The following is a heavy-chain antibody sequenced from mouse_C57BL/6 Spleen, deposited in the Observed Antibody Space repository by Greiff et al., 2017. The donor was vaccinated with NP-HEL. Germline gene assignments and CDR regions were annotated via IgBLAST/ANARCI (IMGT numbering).Heavy chain of an antibody. CDR3: ARDTLYAMDY. CDR2: IYPGDGDT. V-gene: IGHV1-82*01. J-gene: IGHJ4*01. Sequence: VQWVESGPELVKPGASVKISCKASGYAFSSSWMNWVKQRPGKGLEWIGRIYPGDGDTNYNGKFKGKATLTADKSSSTAYMQLSSLTSEDSAVYFCARDTLYAMDYWGQGTSVTVSS. CDR1: GYAFSSSW.